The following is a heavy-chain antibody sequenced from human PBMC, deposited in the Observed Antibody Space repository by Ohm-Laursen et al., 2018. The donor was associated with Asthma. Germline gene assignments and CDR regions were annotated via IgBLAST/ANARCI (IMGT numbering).Heavy chain of an antibody. J-gene: IGHJ3*02. Sequence: SLRLSCAASGFTFSSYSMDWVRQAPGKGLEWVSYISSSSSYIYYADSVKGRFTISRDNAKNSLYLQMNSLRAEDTAVYYCARGLYAREDAFDIWGQGTMVTVSS. CDR2: ISSSSSYI. D-gene: IGHD2-8*01. V-gene: IGHV3-21*05. CDR1: GFTFSSYS. CDR3: ARGLYAREDAFDI.